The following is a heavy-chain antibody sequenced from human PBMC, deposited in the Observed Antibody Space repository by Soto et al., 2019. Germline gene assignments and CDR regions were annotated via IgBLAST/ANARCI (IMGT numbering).Heavy chain of an antibody. CDR3: ARVLGYCSGGSCYSVRFDP. CDR1: GGSISSGDYY. CDR2: IYYSGST. J-gene: IGHJ5*02. V-gene: IGHV4-30-4*01. D-gene: IGHD2-15*01. Sequence: RSLTCTVSGGSISSGDYYWSWIRQPPGKGLEWIGYIYYSGSTYYNPSLKSRVTISVDTSKNQFSLKLSSVAAADTAVYYCARVLGYCSGGSCYSVRFDPWGQGTLVTVS.